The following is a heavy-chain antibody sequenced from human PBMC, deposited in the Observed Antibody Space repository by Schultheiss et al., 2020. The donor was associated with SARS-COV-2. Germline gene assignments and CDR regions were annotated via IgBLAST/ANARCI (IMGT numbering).Heavy chain of an antibody. Sequence: SETLFLTCAVYGGSFSGYYWSWIRQPPGKGLEWIGEINHSGSTNYNPSLKSRVTISVDTSKNQFSLKLSSVTAADTAVYYCARGGGRYCSSTSCYPVYYYYYMDVWGKGTTVTVSS. D-gene: IGHD2-2*01. J-gene: IGHJ6*03. CDR3: ARGGGRYCSSTSCYPVYYYYYMDV. CDR2: INHSGST. V-gene: IGHV4-34*01. CDR1: GGSFSGYY.